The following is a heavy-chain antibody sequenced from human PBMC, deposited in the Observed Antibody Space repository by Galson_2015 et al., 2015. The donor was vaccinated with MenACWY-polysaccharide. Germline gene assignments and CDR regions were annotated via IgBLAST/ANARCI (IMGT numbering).Heavy chain of an antibody. V-gene: IGHV3-23*01. Sequence: SLRLSCAASGFTFSNYAMSWVRQTPGEGLEWVSTITGSGDGAFYGDSVKGRFTTSRDNSKNTLYLRMYSLRTEDTAIYFCAKVDCGSSGCKRTDFWGPGSQVTVSS. CDR3: AKVDCGSSGCKRTDF. CDR2: ITGSGDGA. D-gene: IGHD2-15*01. CDR1: GFTFSNYA. J-gene: IGHJ4*02.